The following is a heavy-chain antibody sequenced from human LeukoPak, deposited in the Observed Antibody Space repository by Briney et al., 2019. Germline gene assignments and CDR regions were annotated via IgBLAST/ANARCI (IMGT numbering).Heavy chain of an antibody. J-gene: IGHJ4*02. V-gene: IGHV1-18*01. Sequence: ASVKVSCKASGYTFASHGISWVRQAPGQGLEWMGWSSTYAGNTNYAQQFQGRVTLTTDTSMNSSYMELRSLRSDDTAVYYCVRRRYFFDYWGQGTLVTVSS. CDR3: VRRRYFFDY. CDR1: GYTFASHG. CDR2: SSTYAGNT.